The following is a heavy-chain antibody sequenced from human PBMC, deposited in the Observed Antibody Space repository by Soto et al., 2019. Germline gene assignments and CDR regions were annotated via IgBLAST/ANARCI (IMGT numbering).Heavy chain of an antibody. CDR1: GGPITSYH. V-gene: IGHV4-59*01. Sequence: PSETLSLTCIVSGGPITSYHWSWIRKFPGKGLEWSAYTSYTGNTTYNPSLKSRVTTSMNTSKNQLSLKLTSMTAGDTAVYYCARVLRRPEYYYYGMGFWGQGTTVTVS. D-gene: IGHD4-17*01. J-gene: IGHJ6*02. CDR2: TSYTGNT. CDR3: ARVLRRPEYYYYGMGF.